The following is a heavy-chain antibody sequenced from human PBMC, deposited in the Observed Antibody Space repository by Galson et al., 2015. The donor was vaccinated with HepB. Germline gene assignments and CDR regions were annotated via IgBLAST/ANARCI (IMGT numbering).Heavy chain of an antibody. J-gene: IGHJ4*02. CDR2: IMQDGSEK. D-gene: IGHD3-22*01. CDR3: ASGPYDSSGYRWGYYFHY. V-gene: IGHV3-7*03. Sequence: SLRLSCAASGFAFSSYWMTWVRQAPGKGLEWVANIMQDGSEKYYVDSVKGRFTISRDNAKNSLYLQMNSLRVEDTAVYYCASGPYDSSGYRWGYYFHYWGQGTLVTVSS. CDR1: GFAFSSYW.